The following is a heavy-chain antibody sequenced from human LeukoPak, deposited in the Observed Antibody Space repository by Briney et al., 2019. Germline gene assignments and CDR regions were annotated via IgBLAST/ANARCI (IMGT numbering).Heavy chain of an antibody. CDR2: IKEDGSEK. V-gene: IGHV3-7*01. J-gene: IGHJ5*02. Sequence: GGSLRLSYSAFGFTLSHYWMTWVRQAPGKGLEWVASIKEDGSEKSYVDSVKGRFTISRDNAKNSLYLQMNSLGAEDTAVYYCVRGGSYTFDPWGQGILVTVSS. CDR3: VRGGSYTFDP. CDR1: GFTLSHYW. D-gene: IGHD1-26*01.